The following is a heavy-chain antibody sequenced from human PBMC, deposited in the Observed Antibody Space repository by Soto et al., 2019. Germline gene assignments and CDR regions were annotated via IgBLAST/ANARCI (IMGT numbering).Heavy chain of an antibody. J-gene: IGHJ6*02. CDR2: INPNSGGT. D-gene: IGHD6-6*01. Sequence: GASVKVSCKASGYTFTGYYMHWVRQDPGQGLEWMGWINPNSGGTNYAQKFQGWVTMTRDTSISTAYMELSRPRSDDTAVYYCAREGRSSSPYYYYGMDVWGQGTTVTVSS. CDR1: GYTFTGYY. CDR3: AREGRSSSPYYYYGMDV. V-gene: IGHV1-2*04.